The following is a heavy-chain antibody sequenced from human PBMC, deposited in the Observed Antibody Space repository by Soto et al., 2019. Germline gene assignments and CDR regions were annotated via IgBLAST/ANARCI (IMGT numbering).Heavy chain of an antibody. D-gene: IGHD2-8*01. J-gene: IGHJ6*02. CDR3: SYGDYYYGMDV. CDR2: IYYSGST. CDR1: GGSISSGDYY. Sequence: SETLSLTCTVSGGSISSGDYYWSWIRQPPGKGLEWIGYIYYSGSTYYNPSLKSRVTISVDTSKNQFSLKLSSVTAADMAVYYCSYGDYYYGMDVWGQGTTVTVSS. V-gene: IGHV4-30-4*01.